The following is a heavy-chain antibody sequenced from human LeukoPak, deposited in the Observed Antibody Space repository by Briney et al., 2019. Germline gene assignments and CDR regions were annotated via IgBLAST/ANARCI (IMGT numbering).Heavy chain of an antibody. CDR3: ARIHSGDDF. D-gene: IGHD5-12*01. Sequence: PGGSLRLSCAASGFTVRTNYMSWVRQAPGKGLEWVAVIYSDGKTYYATSVKGRLNISRDNSKNTLWLKRNRRRAEDRAVYYCARIHSGDDFWGQGTLDTVSS. CDR2: IYSDGKT. J-gene: IGHJ1*01. V-gene: IGHV3-53*01. CDR1: GFTVRTNY.